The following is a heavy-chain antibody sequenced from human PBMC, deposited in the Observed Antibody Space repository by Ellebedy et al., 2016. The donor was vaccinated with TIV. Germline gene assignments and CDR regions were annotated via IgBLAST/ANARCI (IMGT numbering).Heavy chain of an antibody. CDR1: GGSISSGGYF. D-gene: IGHD6-19*01. CDR2: IYYSGST. CDR3: AEGRSGWYYFDY. J-gene: IGHJ4*02. V-gene: IGHV4-31*03. Sequence: LRLSCTVSGGSISSGGYFWSWIRQHPGKGLEWIGYIYYSGSTSYNPSLKSRVTISVDTSKKQFSLKLSSVTAADTAVYYCAEGRSGWYYFDYWGQGTLVAVSS.